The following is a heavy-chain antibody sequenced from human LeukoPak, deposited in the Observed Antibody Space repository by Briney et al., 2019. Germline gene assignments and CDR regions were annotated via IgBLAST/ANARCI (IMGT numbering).Heavy chain of an antibody. CDR2: ISGSGGST. CDR1: GFTFSSYG. Sequence: GGSLRLSCAASGFTFSSYGLSWVRQAPGKGLEWVSAISGSGGSTYYADSVKGRFTISRDNAKNSLYLQMNSLRAEDTALYYCAKDIRADITGGFDPWGQGTLVTVSS. CDR3: AKDIRADITGGFDP. J-gene: IGHJ5*02. V-gene: IGHV3-23*01. D-gene: IGHD7-27*01.